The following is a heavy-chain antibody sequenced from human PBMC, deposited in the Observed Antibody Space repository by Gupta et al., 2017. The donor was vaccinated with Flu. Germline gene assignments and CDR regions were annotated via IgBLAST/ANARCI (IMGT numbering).Heavy chain of an antibody. CDR3: VRDQWRGSCSGGTCYG. J-gene: IGHJ4*02. CDR1: GFKCSNYW. Sequence: EVQLVESGGGLVQPGGSLRLSCAASGFKCSNYWMSWVRQAPGKGLEWVANIGQDGAEEIYVDSVKGRFTISRDNAKNSVHLQMNSLRAEDTAVHYCVRDQWRGSCSGGTCYGWGQGTLVTVSS. D-gene: IGHD2-15*01. V-gene: IGHV3-7*01. CDR2: IGQDGAEE.